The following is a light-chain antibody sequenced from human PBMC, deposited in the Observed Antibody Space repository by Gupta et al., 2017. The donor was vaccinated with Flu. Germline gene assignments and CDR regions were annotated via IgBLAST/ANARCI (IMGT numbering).Light chain of an antibody. CDR2: AAS. Sequence: IQMTQSPSALSASVGDRVTITCRASQSISTYLNWYQQKPGKAPNLLIYAASTLQSGVPSRFSGSGSGSDFTLIINRLQPDDFATYYCQQTYSSPSTFGQGTKVEIK. V-gene: IGKV1-39*01. J-gene: IGKJ1*01. CDR1: QSISTY. CDR3: QQTYSSPST.